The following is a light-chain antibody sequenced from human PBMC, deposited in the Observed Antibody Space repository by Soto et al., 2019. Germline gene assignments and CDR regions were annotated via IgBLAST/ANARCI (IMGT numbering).Light chain of an antibody. Sequence: QSLLTQPASVSGSPGQSITISCTGTSSDVGGYDYVSWYQQLPGKAPKLMIYDVNNRPSGVSNRFSGSKSGNTASLTISGLQAEDEADYYCSSYTGTSTFVFGGGTKLTVL. CDR2: DVN. J-gene: IGLJ1*01. CDR3: SSYTGTSTFV. V-gene: IGLV2-14*01. CDR1: SSDVGGYDY.